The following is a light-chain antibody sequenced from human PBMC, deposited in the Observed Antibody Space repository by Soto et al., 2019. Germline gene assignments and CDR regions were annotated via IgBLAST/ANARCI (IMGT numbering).Light chain of an antibody. J-gene: IGKJ5*01. CDR3: QQSYSTLLIT. Sequence: DIQMTQSPSFLSASVGDRVTISCLASQAINTYLNWYQQKPGKAPKLLIYGTSDLQNGVPSRFSGGGSGTDFTLTISSLQPEDFATYYCQQSYSTLLITFGQGTRLEV. CDR2: GTS. V-gene: IGKV1-39*01. CDR1: QAINTY.